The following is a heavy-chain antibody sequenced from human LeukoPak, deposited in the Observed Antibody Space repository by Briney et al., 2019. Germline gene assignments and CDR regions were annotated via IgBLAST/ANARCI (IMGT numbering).Heavy chain of an antibody. D-gene: IGHD3-22*01. Sequence: QPGRSLRLSCTTSGFTFEDYAMHWVRQAPGKGLERVSGISWNSDNIGYADSVKGRFTVSRDNAKNSLYLQMNSLRAEDTALYYCAKDGYYDSSGYRNYYFDYWGQGTLVTVSS. CDR1: GFTFEDYA. V-gene: IGHV3-9*01. J-gene: IGHJ4*02. CDR3: AKDGYYDSSGYRNYYFDY. CDR2: ISWNSDNI.